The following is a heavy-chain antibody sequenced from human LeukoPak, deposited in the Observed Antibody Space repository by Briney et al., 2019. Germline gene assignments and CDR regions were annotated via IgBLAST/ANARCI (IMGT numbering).Heavy chain of an antibody. CDR1: GGPFSGYY. CDR3: ASGQMYYYGSGNPKNWFDP. CDR2: INHSGST. D-gene: IGHD3-10*01. V-gene: IGHV4-34*01. J-gene: IGHJ5*02. Sequence: SETLSLTCAVHGGPFSGYYWSWIRQPPGKGLEWIGEINHSGSTNYNPSLKSRVTISVDTSKNQFSLKLSSVTAADTAVYYCASGQMYYYGSGNPKNWFDPWGQGTLVTVSS.